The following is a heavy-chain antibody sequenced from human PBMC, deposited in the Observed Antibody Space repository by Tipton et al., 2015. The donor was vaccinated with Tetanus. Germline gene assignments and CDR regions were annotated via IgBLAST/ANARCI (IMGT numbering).Heavy chain of an antibody. V-gene: IGHV4-39*01. Sequence: LRLSCTVSGGSITNGSYYWSWIRQPPGKALEWIGSIYYSGSTFYHPSLQSRVTISVDTSKNQFSLRLSSVTAADTAVYFCARHPPPYYYGSGSYLDYWGQGTPVTVSS. J-gene: IGHJ4*02. CDR3: ARHPPPYYYGSGSYLDY. D-gene: IGHD3-10*01. CDR1: GGSITNGSYY. CDR2: IYYSGST.